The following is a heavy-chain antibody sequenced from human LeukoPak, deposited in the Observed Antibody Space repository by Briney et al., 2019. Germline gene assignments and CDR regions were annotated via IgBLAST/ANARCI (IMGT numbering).Heavy chain of an antibody. CDR2: ISYDGSNK. D-gene: IGHD3-10*01. Sequence: PGRSLRLSCAASGFTFSSYGMHWVRQAPGKGLEWVAVISYDGSNKYYADSVKGRFTISRDNSKNTLYLQMNSLRAEDTAVYYCAKDNSYYYGSGSSDYGMDVWGQGTMVTVSS. J-gene: IGHJ6*02. CDR3: AKDNSYYYGSGSSDYGMDV. V-gene: IGHV3-30*18. CDR1: GFTFSSYG.